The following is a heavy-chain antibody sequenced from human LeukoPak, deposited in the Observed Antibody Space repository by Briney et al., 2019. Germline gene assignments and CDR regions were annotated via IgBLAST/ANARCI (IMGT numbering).Heavy chain of an antibody. D-gene: IGHD3-22*01. CDR3: ARGPDYYDSSGYYWVY. Sequence: GASVKVSCKASGGTFSSYAISWVRQAPGQGLEWMGGIIPIFGTANYAQKFQGRVTITADESTSTAYMELSSLRSEDTAVYYCARGPDYYDSSGYYWVYWGQGTLVTVSS. CDR1: GGTFSSYA. V-gene: IGHV1-69*13. CDR2: IIPIFGTA. J-gene: IGHJ4*02.